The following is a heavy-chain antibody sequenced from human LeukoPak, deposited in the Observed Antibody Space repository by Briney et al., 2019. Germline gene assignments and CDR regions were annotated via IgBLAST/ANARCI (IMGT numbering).Heavy chain of an antibody. J-gene: IGHJ6*03. CDR1: GYTFTSYY. CDR2: INPSGGST. V-gene: IGHV1-46*01. Sequence: GASVKVPCKASGYTFTSYYMHWVRQAPGHGLEWMGIINPSGGSTSYAQKFQGRVTMTRDMSTSTVYMELSSLRSEDTAVYYCATPWCGGDCPPYYFYYYVDVWGTGTTDTVSS. D-gene: IGHD2-21*02. CDR3: ATPWCGGDCPPYYFYYYVDV.